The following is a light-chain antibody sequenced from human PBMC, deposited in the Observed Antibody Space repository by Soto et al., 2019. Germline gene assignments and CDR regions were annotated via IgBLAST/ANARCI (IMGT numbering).Light chain of an antibody. Sequence: EIVLTQSPGTLSLSPGERATLSCRASQSVSSSYLAWYQQKPGQAPRLLIYGASSRATGIPDRFSGSGSGPDFTLTISRLEPEDFAVYYCQPYGSSPFTFGPGTKLDIK. J-gene: IGKJ3*01. CDR1: QSVSSSY. CDR3: QPYGSSPFT. V-gene: IGKV3-20*01. CDR2: GAS.